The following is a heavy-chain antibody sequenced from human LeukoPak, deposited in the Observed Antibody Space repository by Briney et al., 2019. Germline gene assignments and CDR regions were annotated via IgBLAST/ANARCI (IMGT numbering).Heavy chain of an antibody. D-gene: IGHD2-2*01. Sequence: PGGSLRLSCAASGFTFSSYRMHWVRQAPGKGLVWVSRINSDGSSTSYADSVKGRFTISRDNAKNTLYLQMNSLRAEDTAVYYCAKDNRIVVVPAAYNWFDPWGQGTLVTVSS. CDR1: GFTFSSYR. CDR3: AKDNRIVVVPAAYNWFDP. J-gene: IGHJ5*02. CDR2: INSDGSST. V-gene: IGHV3-74*01.